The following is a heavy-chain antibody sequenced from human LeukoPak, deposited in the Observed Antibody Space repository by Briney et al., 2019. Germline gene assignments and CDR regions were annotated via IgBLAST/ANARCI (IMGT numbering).Heavy chain of an antibody. V-gene: IGHV4-59*01. CDR2: IYYSGST. J-gene: IGHJ4*02. Sequence: SETLSLTCTVSGVSISSYYWSWIRQPPGKGLEWIGYIYYSGSTNYNPSLKSRVTISVDTSENQFSLKLSSVTAADTAVYYCARGKYHYDSRPVAGWYFDYWGQGTLVTVSS. CDR3: ARGKYHYDSRPVAGWYFDY. D-gene: IGHD3-22*01. CDR1: GVSISSYY.